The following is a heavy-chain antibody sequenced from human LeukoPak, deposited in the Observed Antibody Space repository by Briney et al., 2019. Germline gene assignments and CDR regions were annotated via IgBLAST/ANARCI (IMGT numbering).Heavy chain of an antibody. J-gene: IGHJ4*02. CDR1: GYTFTGYY. Sequence: ASVKVSCKASGYTFTGYYMHWVRQAPGQGLEWMGWINPNSGGTNYAQKFQGRVTMTRDTSISTAYMELSRLRSDDTAVYYCARKGGSGSYTRDIDYWGQGTLVTVSS. D-gene: IGHD1-26*01. V-gene: IGHV1-2*02. CDR3: ARKGGSGSYTRDIDY. CDR2: INPNSGGT.